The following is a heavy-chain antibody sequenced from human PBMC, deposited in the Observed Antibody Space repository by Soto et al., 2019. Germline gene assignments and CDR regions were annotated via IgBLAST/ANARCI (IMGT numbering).Heavy chain of an antibody. D-gene: IGHD3-10*01. J-gene: IGHJ6*02. V-gene: IGHV1-3*01. CDR3: ARDFYSITMVRGVMPTYYGMDV. CDR2: INAGNGNT. CDR1: GYTFTSYA. Sequence: GASVNGSCKASGYTFTSYAMHWVRQAPGQRLEWMGWINAGNGNTKYSQKFQGRVTITRDTSASTAYMELSSLRSEDTAVYYCARDFYSITMVRGVMPTYYGMDVWGQGTTVTVSS.